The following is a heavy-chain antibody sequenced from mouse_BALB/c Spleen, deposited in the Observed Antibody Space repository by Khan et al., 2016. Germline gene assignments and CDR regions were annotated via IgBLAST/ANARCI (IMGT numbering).Heavy chain of an antibody. CDR2: ILPGSGST. CDR1: GYTFSSYW. Sequence: QVQLQQSGAELMKPGASVKISCRATGYTFSSYWIEWIKQRPGHGLEWIGQILPGSGSTHYHENFKGKATFTADTSSNTVYMHLTSLTSEDSAVYYCAKNWAVDYWGQGTTLTVSS. D-gene: IGHD4-1*01. J-gene: IGHJ2*01. CDR3: AKNWAVDY. V-gene: IGHV1-9*01.